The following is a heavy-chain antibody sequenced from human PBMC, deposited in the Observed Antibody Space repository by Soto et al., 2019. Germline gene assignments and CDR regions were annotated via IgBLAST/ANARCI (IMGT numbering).Heavy chain of an antibody. Sequence: SETLSVTCTVSGGSISSYYWSWIRQPPGKGLEWIGYIYYSGSTNYNPSLKSRVTISVDTSKNQFSLKLSSVTAADTAVYYCARHYDFWSVVDYFDYWGQGALVSVSS. V-gene: IGHV4-59*08. CDR3: ARHYDFWSVVDYFDY. CDR1: GGSISSYY. CDR2: IYYSGST. D-gene: IGHD3-3*01. J-gene: IGHJ4*02.